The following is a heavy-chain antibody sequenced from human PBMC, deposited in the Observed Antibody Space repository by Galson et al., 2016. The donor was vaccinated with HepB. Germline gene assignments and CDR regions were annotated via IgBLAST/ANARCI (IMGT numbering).Heavy chain of an antibody. Sequence: CAISGDSVSSNSAAWNWIRQSPSRGLEWLGRTAYRSQWLYVYAPSLKGRITIKPDTSTNQFSLHLTSVTPEDTAIYYCARSAYFEEWLDPWGQGTPVTVSS. CDR1: GDSVSSNSAA. V-gene: IGHV6-1*01. CDR3: ARSAYFEEWLDP. J-gene: IGHJ5*02. D-gene: IGHD2/OR15-2a*01. CDR2: TAYRSQWLY.